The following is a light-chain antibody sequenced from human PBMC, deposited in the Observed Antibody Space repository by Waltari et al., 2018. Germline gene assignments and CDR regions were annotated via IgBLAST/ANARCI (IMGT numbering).Light chain of an antibody. CDR2: EVN. J-gene: IGLJ2*01. CDR1: SSDVGNYDV. V-gene: IGLV2-23*02. Sequence: QSALPQPAPVSGSGGRSITNSCPGTSSDVGNYDVVYWYQQHPCKSPTLIIYEVNQRPSGVSNRFSGSTSGTTASLTISALQAEDEADFYCCSYASSGSSVVFGGGTKLTVL. CDR3: CSYASSGSSVV.